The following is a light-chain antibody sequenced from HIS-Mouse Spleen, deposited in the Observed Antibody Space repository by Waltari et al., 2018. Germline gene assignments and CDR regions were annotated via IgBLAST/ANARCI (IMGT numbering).Light chain of an antibody. J-gene: IGKJ4*01. Sequence: AIQLTQSPSSLSASVGDRVTITCRASQGISSALAWYQQKPGKAPKLLIYDASSLESGAPSRFSGSGSGTDFTLTISSLQPEYFATYYCQQFNSYPPFGGGTKVEIK. CDR2: DAS. V-gene: IGKV1-13*02. CDR1: QGISSA. CDR3: QQFNSYPP.